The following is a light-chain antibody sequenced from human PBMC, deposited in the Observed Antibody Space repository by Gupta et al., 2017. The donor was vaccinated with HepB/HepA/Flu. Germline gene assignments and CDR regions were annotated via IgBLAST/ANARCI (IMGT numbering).Light chain of an antibody. CDR2: GYT. CDR3: QSVDSSLSVV. Sequence: QAVLTQPPSVSGAPGQTVTISCNGSSSNIGADNDAHWYQQLPGTAPKLLISGYTNRPSGVPDRFSASKSGTSASLAITGLQAKDEAHYYCQSVDSSLSVVFGGGTKLTVL. J-gene: IGLJ3*02. CDR1: SSNIGADND. V-gene: IGLV1-40*01.